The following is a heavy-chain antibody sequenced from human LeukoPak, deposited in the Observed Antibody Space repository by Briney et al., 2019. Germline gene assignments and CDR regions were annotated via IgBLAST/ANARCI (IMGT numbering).Heavy chain of an antibody. V-gene: IGHV1-46*01. CDR2: INPSGGDT. CDR1: GGTFSNYA. Sequence: ASVKVSCKASGGTFSNYAICWVRQAPGQGLEWMGVINPSGGDTSNAQKFQGRVTVTRDTSTSTVFMELSSLRSEDTAVYYCARYCSGASCYDYWGQGTLVTVSS. D-gene: IGHD2-15*01. J-gene: IGHJ4*02. CDR3: ARYCSGASCYDY.